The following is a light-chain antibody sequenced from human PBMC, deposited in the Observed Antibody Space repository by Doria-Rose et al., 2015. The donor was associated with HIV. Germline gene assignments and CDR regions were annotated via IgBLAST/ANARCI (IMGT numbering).Light chain of an antibody. V-gene: IGKV1-39*01. CDR1: QNISHY. CDR3: LLSYTIPWT. Sequence: TCRASQNISHYLNWYQQKPGMAPNLLIYAASTLQSGVPSRFSGSGSGTDFTLTIGSLQPEDFATYYCLLSYTIPWTFGQGAKV. CDR2: AAS. J-gene: IGKJ1*01.